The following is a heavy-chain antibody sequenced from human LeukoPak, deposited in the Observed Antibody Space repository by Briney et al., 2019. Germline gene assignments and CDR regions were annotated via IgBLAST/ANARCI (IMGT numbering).Heavy chain of an antibody. V-gene: IGHV4-34*01. CDR3: AGGQGPPRPIPPNWFDP. CDR2: INHSGST. D-gene: IGHD2-2*02. CDR1: GGSFSGYY. J-gene: IGHJ5*02. Sequence: PSETLSLTCAVYGGSFSGYYWSWILQPPGKGLEWIGEINHSGSTNSNPSLKSRVTRSVDTSKNQFSLKLSSVTAADTAVYYCAGGQGPPRPIPPNWFDPWGQGTLVTVSS.